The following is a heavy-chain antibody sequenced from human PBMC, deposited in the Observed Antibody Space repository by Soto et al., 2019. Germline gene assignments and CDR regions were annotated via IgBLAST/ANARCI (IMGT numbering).Heavy chain of an antibody. CDR3: AKDLDYDFWSGYHGAFDY. Sequence: GGSLRLSCAASGFRFNNYGIHWVRQAPGEGLEWVAAISYDGSNKFYADSVKGRFTISRDNSKNTLYLQMNSLRAEDTAVYYCAKDLDYDFWSGYHGAFDYWGQGTLVTFSS. CDR2: ISYDGSNK. J-gene: IGHJ4*02. D-gene: IGHD3-3*01. V-gene: IGHV3-30*18. CDR1: GFRFNNYG.